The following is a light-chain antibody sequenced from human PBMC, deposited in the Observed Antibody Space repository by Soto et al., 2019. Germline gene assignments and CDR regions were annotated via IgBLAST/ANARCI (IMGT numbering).Light chain of an antibody. CDR2: AAS. V-gene: IGKV1-39*01. J-gene: IGKJ2*01. Sequence: DIQMTQSPSSLSASAGDRVTITCRASQSVSTYLNWYQQKPGEAPKLLIYAASTLQSGVPSRFSGSGSGTEFTLTISSLQPADFATYFCQQSTSAPPYTFGQGTKLEIE. CDR3: QQSTSAPPYT. CDR1: QSVSTY.